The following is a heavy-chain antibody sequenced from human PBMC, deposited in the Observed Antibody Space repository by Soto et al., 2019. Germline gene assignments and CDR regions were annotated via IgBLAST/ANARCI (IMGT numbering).Heavy chain of an antibody. Sequence: LSLTCTVSGGSISSSSYYWGWIRQPPGKGLEWIGSIYYSGSTYYNPSLKSRVTISVDTSKNQFSLKLSSVTAADTAVYYCASPKIAFYNWFDPWGQGTXVTVSS. CDR3: ASPKIAFYNWFDP. CDR1: GGSISSSSYY. J-gene: IGHJ5*02. CDR2: IYYSGST. V-gene: IGHV4-39*01. D-gene: IGHD3-3*02.